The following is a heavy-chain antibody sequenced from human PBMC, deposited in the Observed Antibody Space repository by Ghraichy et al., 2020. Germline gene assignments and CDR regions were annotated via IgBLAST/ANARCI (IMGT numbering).Heavy chain of an antibody. CDR2: ISGSGGST. Sequence: GGSLRLSCAASGFTFSSYAMSWVRQAPGKGLEWVSGISGSGGSTFYADAVKGRFTISKDNSKNTVYLEMSSLRAEDTAVYYCAKDPVGTTRFNWFDPWGQGTLVTVSS. J-gene: IGHJ5*02. CDR1: GFTFSSYA. V-gene: IGHV3-23*01. CDR3: AKDPVGTTRFNWFDP. D-gene: IGHD1-26*01.